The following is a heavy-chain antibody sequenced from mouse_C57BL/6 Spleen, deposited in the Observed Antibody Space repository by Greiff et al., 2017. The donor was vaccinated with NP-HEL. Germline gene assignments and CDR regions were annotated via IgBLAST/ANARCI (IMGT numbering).Heavy chain of an antibody. CDR3: ARSITTVVATPYYYAMDY. J-gene: IGHJ4*01. V-gene: IGHV1-7*01. D-gene: IGHD1-1*01. Sequence: QVQLQQSGAELAKPGASVKLSCKASGYTFTSYWMHWVKQRPGQGLEWIGYINPSSGYTKYNQKFKDKATLTADKSSSTAYMQLSSLTYEDSAVYYCARSITTVVATPYYYAMDYWGQGTSVIVSS. CDR2: INPSSGYT. CDR1: GYTFTSYW.